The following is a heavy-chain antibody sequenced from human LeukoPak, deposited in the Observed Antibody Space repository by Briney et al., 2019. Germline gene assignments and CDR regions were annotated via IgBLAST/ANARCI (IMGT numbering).Heavy chain of an antibody. CDR2: ISGSGGST. Sequence: PGGSLRLSCAASGFTFSSYAMSWVRQAPGKGLEWVSAISGSGGSTYYADSVKGRFTISRDNAKNSLYLQMNSLRDEDTAVYYCARDEAVAGTDYYYYGMDVWGQGTTVTVSS. V-gene: IGHV3-23*01. J-gene: IGHJ6*02. CDR1: GFTFSSYA. CDR3: ARDEAVAGTDYYYYGMDV. D-gene: IGHD6-19*01.